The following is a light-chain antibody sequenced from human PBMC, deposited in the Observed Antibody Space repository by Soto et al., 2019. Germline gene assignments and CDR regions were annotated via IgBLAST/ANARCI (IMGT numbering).Light chain of an antibody. CDR1: GSDVGRYNY. CDR2: DVS. CDR3: CSSTSSSPYV. Sequence: QSALTQPASVSGSPGQSITISCTGTGSDVGRYNYVSWYQQYPGKAPKLTIYDVSNRPLGVSNRFSGSKSGNTASLTISGLRAEDEADYYCCSSTSSSPYVFGTGTKVTVL. J-gene: IGLJ1*01. V-gene: IGLV2-14*01.